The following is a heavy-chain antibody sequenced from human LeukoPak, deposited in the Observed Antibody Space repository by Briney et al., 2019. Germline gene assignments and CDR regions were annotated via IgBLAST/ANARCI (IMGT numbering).Heavy chain of an antibody. Sequence: GASVNVPCKASGGTFSSYAISWVRQAPGQGLEWMGWINPNSGGTNSAQKFQGRVTMTRDTSIGTAYMELSRLRSDDTAVYYCARALAATVTEFDYWGQGTLVTVSS. V-gene: IGHV1-2*02. D-gene: IGHD6-13*01. CDR3: ARALAATVTEFDY. CDR2: INPNSGGT. CDR1: GGTFSSYA. J-gene: IGHJ4*02.